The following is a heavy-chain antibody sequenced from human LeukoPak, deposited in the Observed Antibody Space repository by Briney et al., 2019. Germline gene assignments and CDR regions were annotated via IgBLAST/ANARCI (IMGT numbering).Heavy chain of an antibody. V-gene: IGHV4-4*02. CDR2: IYHSGST. CDR3: ARTDYSSGWYYFDC. CDR1: GGSISSSNW. J-gene: IGHJ4*02. Sequence: SETLSLTCAVSGGSISSSNWWSWVRQPPGKGLEWIGEIYHSGSTNYNPSLKSRVTISVDKSKNQFSLKLSSVTAADTAVYYCARTDYSSGWYYFDCWGQGTLVTVSS. D-gene: IGHD6-19*01.